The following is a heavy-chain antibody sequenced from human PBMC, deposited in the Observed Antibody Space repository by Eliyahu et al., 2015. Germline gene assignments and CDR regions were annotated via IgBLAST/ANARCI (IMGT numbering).Heavy chain of an antibody. CDR3: ARGLFLPLTTRDLSLDYYGMDV. D-gene: IGHD3-22*01. CDR2: MNPNSGNT. CDR1: GYTFTSYD. J-gene: IGHJ6*02. Sequence: QVQLVQSGAEVKKPGASVKVSCKASGYTFTSYDINWVRQATGQGLEWMGWMNPNSGNTGYAQKFQGRVTMTRNTSISTAYMELSSLRSEDTAVYYCARGLFLPLTTRDLSLDYYGMDVWGQGTTVTVSS. V-gene: IGHV1-8*01.